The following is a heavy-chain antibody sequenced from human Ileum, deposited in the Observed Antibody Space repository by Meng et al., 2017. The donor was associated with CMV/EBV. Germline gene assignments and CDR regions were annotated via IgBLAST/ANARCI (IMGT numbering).Heavy chain of an antibody. CDR3: VRDNSNWTVDF. V-gene: IGHV3-72*01. D-gene: IGHD1-20*01. CDR2: TKDKTVSFIT. Sequence: ASGFSINDHYMDWVRQAPGKGLEWVGRTKDKTVSFITEYAASVQGRLSISRDDSKNSLYLQMNNLKTEDTAMYYCVRDNSNWTVDFWGRGTLVTVSS. J-gene: IGHJ2*01. CDR1: GFSINDHY.